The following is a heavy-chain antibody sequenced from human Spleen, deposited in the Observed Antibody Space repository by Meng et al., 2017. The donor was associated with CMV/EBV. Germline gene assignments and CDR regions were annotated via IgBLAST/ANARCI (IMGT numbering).Heavy chain of an antibody. V-gene: IGHV1-69*04. CDR2: IIPIVGIV. Sequence: SVKVSCKTSGGTFSNSAIIWVRQAPGQGFEWMGRIIPIVGIVKYARKFQGRVTITADKSTRTAYMELTSLRSEDTAVYYCARAGWEIRGHDAFDMWGQGTLVTVSS. CDR1: GGTFSNSA. D-gene: IGHD1-26*01. CDR3: ARAGWEIRGHDAFDM. J-gene: IGHJ3*02.